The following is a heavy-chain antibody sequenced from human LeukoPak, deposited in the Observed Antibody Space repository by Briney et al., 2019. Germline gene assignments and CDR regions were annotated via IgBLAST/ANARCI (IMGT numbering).Heavy chain of an antibody. Sequence: GGSLRLSCAASGFTFSSYAMSWVRQAPGKGLEWVSAISGSGGSTYYADSVKGRFTISRDNSKNTLYLQMNSLRAEDTAVYYCAKDSAVVVPAAIPQYFDYWGQGTLVTVSS. CDR1: GFTFSSYA. CDR3: AKDSAVVVPAAIPQYFDY. CDR2: ISGSGGST. V-gene: IGHV3-23*01. D-gene: IGHD2-2*02. J-gene: IGHJ4*02.